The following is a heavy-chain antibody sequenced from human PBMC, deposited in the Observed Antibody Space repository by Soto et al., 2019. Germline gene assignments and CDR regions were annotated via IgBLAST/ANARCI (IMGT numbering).Heavy chain of an antibody. CDR3: ARDPRYYGMDV. CDR2: INAGNGNT. Sequence: QVQLVQSGTEEKKPGASVKVSCKASGYTFTSYAMHWVRQAPGQRLEWMGWINAGNGNTKYTQKFQGRVTITRDTTASTAYMELSSLRSEDTAVYYCARDPRYYGMDVWGQGTTVTVSS. J-gene: IGHJ6*02. V-gene: IGHV1-3*05. CDR1: GYTFTSYA.